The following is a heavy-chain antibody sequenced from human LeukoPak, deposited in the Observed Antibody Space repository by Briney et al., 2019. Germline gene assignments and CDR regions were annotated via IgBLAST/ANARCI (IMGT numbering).Heavy chain of an antibody. CDR1: GGSIGSYY. Sequence: PSETLSLTCTVSGGSIGSYYWSWLRQPPGKGLEWIGYIYYSGSTNYNPSLKSRVTISVDTSKNQFSLKLSSVTAADTAVYYCAITGYSSRGGYFDYWGQGTLVTVSS. CDR2: IYYSGST. V-gene: IGHV4-59*01. J-gene: IGHJ4*02. D-gene: IGHD6-13*01. CDR3: AITGYSSRGGYFDY.